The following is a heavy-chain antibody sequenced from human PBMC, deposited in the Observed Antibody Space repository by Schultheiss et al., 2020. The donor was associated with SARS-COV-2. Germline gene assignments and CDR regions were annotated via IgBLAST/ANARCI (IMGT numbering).Heavy chain of an antibody. V-gene: IGHV3-23*01. CDR3: AKGAGWRNYYYYYGMDV. D-gene: IGHD6-19*01. CDR1: GFTFSTYA. CDR2: ISGSGGST. Sequence: GGSVRLSCAASGFTFSTYAMSWVRQAQGKGLEWVSAISGSGGSTYYADSVKGRFTISRDNSKNTLYLQMNSLRAEDTAVYYCAKGAGWRNYYYYYGMDVWGQGTTVTVSS. J-gene: IGHJ6*02.